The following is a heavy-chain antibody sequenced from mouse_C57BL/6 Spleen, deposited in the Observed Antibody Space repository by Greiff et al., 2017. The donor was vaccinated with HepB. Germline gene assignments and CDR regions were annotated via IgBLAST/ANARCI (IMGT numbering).Heavy chain of an antibody. CDR3: ARGTTVEGY. J-gene: IGHJ2*01. D-gene: IGHD1-1*01. CDR1: GYTFTSYT. CDR2: INPSSGYT. V-gene: IGHV1-4*01. Sequence: QVQRKESGAELARPGASVKMSCKASGYTFTSYTMHWVKQRPGQGLEWIGYINPSSGYTKYNQKFKDKATLTADKSSSTAYMQLSSLTSEDSAVYYCARGTTVEGYWGQGTTLTVSS.